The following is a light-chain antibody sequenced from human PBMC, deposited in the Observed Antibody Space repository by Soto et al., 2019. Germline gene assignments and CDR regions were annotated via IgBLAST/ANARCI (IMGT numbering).Light chain of an antibody. Sequence: QSALTQPASVSGSPGQTITISCTGTSSDVGGYNYLSWYQQHPGKAPKVMIYEVSNRPSGVSNRFSGSKSGNTASLTISGLQAADEDDYFCSSYTTSGTPVFGGGTKLTVL. CDR3: SSYTTSGTPV. V-gene: IGLV2-14*01. CDR1: SSDVGGYNY. CDR2: EVS. J-gene: IGLJ2*01.